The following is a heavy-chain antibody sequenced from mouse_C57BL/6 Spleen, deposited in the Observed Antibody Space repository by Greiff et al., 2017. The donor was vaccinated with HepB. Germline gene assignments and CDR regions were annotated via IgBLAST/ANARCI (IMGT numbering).Heavy chain of an antibody. D-gene: IGHD2-1*01. V-gene: IGHV1-81*01. CDR1: GYTFTSYG. J-gene: IGHJ4*01. CDR3: ARSAIYYGNYYAMDY. Sequence: VKLQESGAELARPGASVKLSCKASGYTFTSYGISWVKQRTGQGLEWIGEIYPRSGNTYYNEKFKGKATLTADKSSSTAYMELRSLTSEDSAVYFCARSAIYYGNYYAMDYWGQGTSVTVSS. CDR2: IYPRSGNT.